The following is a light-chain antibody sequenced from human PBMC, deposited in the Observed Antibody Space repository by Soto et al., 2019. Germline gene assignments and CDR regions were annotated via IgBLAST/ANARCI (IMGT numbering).Light chain of an antibody. Sequence: IQMTQSPATLSASAGDSVTITCRASQRIXSRFVWYQRKPGKAPKFLISXASILDSGVPSRFSGSGSGTEFTLTISRLQADDVETYYCQQYNSYRTFGQGTKVDIK. V-gene: IGKV1-5*01. CDR3: QQYNSYRT. CDR2: XAS. J-gene: IGKJ1*01. CDR1: QRIXSR.